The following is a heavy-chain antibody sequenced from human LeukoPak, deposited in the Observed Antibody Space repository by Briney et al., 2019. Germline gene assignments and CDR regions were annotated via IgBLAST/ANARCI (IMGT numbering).Heavy chain of an antibody. CDR1: GFTFSSYA. D-gene: IGHD6-19*01. CDR2: ISYDGSNK. V-gene: IGHV3-30-3*01. Sequence: GGSLRLSCAASGFTFSSYAMHWVRQAPGKGLEWVAVISYDGSNKYYADSVKGRSTISRDNSKNTLYLQMNSLRAEDTAVYYCARDGPRYSSGWYYYYGMDVWGQGTTVTVSS. J-gene: IGHJ6*02. CDR3: ARDGPRYSSGWYYYYGMDV.